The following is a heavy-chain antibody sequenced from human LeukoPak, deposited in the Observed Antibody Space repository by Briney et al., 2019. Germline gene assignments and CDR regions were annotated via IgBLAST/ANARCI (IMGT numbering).Heavy chain of an antibody. CDR3: ARSYRGSGTPDY. Sequence: PGGSLRLSCAASGFIFSSYFMTWVRQAPGKGLEWVSAISGSGGSTYYADSVKGRFTISRDNAKNSLYLQMNSLRAEDTAVYYCARSYRGSGTPDYWGQGTLVTVSS. CDR1: GFIFSSYF. D-gene: IGHD3-10*01. CDR2: ISGSGGST. J-gene: IGHJ4*02. V-gene: IGHV3-23*01.